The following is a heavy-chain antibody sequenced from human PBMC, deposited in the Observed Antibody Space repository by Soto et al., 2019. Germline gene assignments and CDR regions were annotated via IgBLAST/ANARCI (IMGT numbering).Heavy chain of an antibody. CDR3: ARAPKVSGSAQTRPDF. CDR2: ISPSGTT. V-gene: IGHV4-34*01. Sequence: SETLSLTCSLYSGSLSGYYGIWIRQPPGKGLEWIGEISPSGTTNYSPSLKSRVSISVDTSKNQFSLNLTPLTAADTAVYYCARAPKVSGSAQTRPDFWGQGSLVTVSS. D-gene: IGHD6-6*01. CDR1: SGSLSGYY. J-gene: IGHJ4*02.